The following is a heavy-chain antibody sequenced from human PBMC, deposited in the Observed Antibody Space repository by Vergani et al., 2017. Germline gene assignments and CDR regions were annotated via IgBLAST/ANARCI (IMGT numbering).Heavy chain of an antibody. D-gene: IGHD1-26*01. J-gene: IGHJ4*02. V-gene: IGHV3-30*18. Sequence: QVQLVESGGGVVQPGRSLRLSCAASGFTFSSYGMHWVRQAPGKGLEWVAVISYDGSNKYYADSVKGRFTISRDNSKNTLYLQMNSQRAEDTAVYYCAKAEWELRFDYWGQGTLVTVSS. CDR2: ISYDGSNK. CDR1: GFTFSSYG. CDR3: AKAEWELRFDY.